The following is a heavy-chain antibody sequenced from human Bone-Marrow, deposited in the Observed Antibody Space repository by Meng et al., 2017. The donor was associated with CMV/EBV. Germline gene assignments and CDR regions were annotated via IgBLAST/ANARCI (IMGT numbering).Heavy chain of an antibody. CDR2: INHRGST. Sequence: SETLSLTCAVYGGSFSGYYWSWIRQPPGKGLEWIGEINHRGSTNYNPSLKSRVTISVDTSKNQFSLKLSSVTAADTAVYYCARRGNYYYYYGMDVWGQGTTVTVSS. V-gene: IGHV4-34*01. D-gene: IGHD3-16*01. J-gene: IGHJ6*02. CDR3: ARRGNYYYYYGMDV. CDR1: GGSFSGYY.